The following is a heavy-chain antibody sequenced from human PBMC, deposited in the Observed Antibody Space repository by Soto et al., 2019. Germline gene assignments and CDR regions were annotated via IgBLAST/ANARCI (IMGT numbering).Heavy chain of an antibody. D-gene: IGHD3-16*01. CDR1: GFTFDDYA. CDR3: AKVWQGAYYFDY. V-gene: IGHV3-9*01. CDR2: ISWNSGSI. J-gene: IGHJ4*02. Sequence: HPGGSLRLSCAASGFTFDDYAMHWVRPAPGKGLEWVSGISWNSGSIGYADSVKGRFTISRDNAKNSLYLQMNSLRAEDTALYYCAKVWQGAYYFDYWGQGTLVTVSS.